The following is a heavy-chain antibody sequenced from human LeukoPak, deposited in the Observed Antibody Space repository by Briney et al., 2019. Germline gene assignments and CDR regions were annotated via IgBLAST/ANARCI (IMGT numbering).Heavy chain of an antibody. Sequence: GGSLRLSCAAPGFSFSSNWIHWVRHAPGKGLGWVSRINTDGSSTTYADSVKGRFTISRDNAKNTLYLQMNSLRAEDTAVYYCASESGSYLGAIDIWGQGTMVTVSS. D-gene: IGHD1-26*01. CDR3: ASESGSYLGAIDI. J-gene: IGHJ3*02. CDR2: INTDGSST. CDR1: GFSFSSNW. V-gene: IGHV3-74*01.